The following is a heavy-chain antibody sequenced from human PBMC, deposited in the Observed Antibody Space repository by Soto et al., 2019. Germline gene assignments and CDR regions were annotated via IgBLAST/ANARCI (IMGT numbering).Heavy chain of an antibody. CDR3: ARARIEVAGDRSYYYGMDV. D-gene: IGHD6-19*01. V-gene: IGHV6-1*01. CDR2: TYYRSKWYN. Sequence: SQTLSLTCAISVDSVSSNSAASNWIRQSPPRGLEWLGRTYYRSKWYNDYAVSVKSRITINPDTSKNQFSLQLNSVSREDTAVYYCARARIEVAGDRSYYYGMDVWGQGTTITVSS. CDR1: VDSVSSNSAA. J-gene: IGHJ6*02.